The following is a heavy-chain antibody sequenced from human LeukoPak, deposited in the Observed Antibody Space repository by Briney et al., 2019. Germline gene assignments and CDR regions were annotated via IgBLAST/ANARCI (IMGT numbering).Heavy chain of an antibody. CDR3: ARDRGDSSSWYDFDH. J-gene: IGHJ4*02. CDR1: GFTFDDYG. Sequence: PGGSLRLSCAASGFTFDDYGMSWVRHAPGKGLEWVSSITGSSNYMYYAESVKGRFTISRDNAKNSLYLQMKSLRAEDTAVYYCARDRGDSSSWYDFDHWGQGTLVTVPS. CDR2: ITGSSNYM. D-gene: IGHD6-13*01. V-gene: IGHV3-21*06.